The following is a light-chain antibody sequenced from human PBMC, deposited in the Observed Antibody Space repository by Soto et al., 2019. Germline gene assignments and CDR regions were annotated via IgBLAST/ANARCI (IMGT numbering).Light chain of an antibody. CDR2: DAS. CDR1: QSIVTY. J-gene: IGKJ4*01. CDR3: QQYDNLPLT. Sequence: DIQMTQSPSSLSASVGDRVTITCRASQSIVTYLNWYLQKPGKAPKLLIYDASNLETGVPSRFSGSGSGTDFTFTISSLQPEDIATYYCQQYDNLPLTFGGGTKVDIK. V-gene: IGKV1-33*01.